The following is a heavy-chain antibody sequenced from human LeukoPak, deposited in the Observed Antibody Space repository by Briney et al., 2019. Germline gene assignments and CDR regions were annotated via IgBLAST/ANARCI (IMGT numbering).Heavy chain of an antibody. CDR1: GYTFTGYY. CDR3: ATAFKYGSGSYYFDY. J-gene: IGHJ4*02. V-gene: IGHV1-2*02. CDR2: INPNSGGT. Sequence: ASVKVSCKASGYTFTGYYMHWGRQAPGQGLEWMGWINPNSGGTNYAQKFQGRVTMTRDTSISTAYMELSRLRSDDTAVYYCATAFKYGSGSYYFDYWGQGTLVTVSS. D-gene: IGHD3-10*01.